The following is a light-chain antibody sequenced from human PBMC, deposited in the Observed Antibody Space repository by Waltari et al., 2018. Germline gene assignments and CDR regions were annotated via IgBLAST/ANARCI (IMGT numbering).Light chain of an antibody. CDR3: TSYIPTRGDWV. V-gene: IGLV2-14*01. CDR2: GLS. Sequence: QSALTQPASVSGSPGQSITISCTGTSSDVGGYNLVSWHQQHPGKAPKLIIYGLSNRPSGVSNRVSGSKSGNTASLAISGLQAEDEADYYCTSYIPTRGDWVFGGGTKLTVL. CDR1: SSDVGGYNL. J-gene: IGLJ3*02.